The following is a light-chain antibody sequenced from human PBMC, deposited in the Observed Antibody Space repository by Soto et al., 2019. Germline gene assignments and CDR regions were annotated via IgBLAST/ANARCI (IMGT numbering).Light chain of an antibody. CDR1: SSDVGGYNY. CDR2: EVS. V-gene: IGLV2-14*01. Sequence: QSALTQPASVSGSPGQSITISCTGTSSDVGGYNYVSWYQQHPGKAPKLMIYEVSNRPSGVSNRFSGSKSGNTASLTISGFKAEDEADYYCSSYTSSSTLYVFGTGTKLTVL. CDR3: SSYTSSSTLYV. J-gene: IGLJ1*01.